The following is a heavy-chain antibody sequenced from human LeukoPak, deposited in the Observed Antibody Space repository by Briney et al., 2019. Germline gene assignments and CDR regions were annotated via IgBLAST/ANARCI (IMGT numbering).Heavy chain of an antibody. D-gene: IGHD7-27*01. CDR3: AKDRTNWGSGPHDGLDI. Sequence: PGGSLRLSCAASGFPYSSYGMHWVRQGPGRGLEWVAFIRYDGSSKSYADSVKGRFTISRDNSKNTQYLQMSSLRAEDTAVYYCAKDRTNWGSGPHDGLDIWGQGTTVTVSS. CDR2: IRYDGSSK. V-gene: IGHV3-30*02. CDR1: GFPYSSYG. J-gene: IGHJ3*02.